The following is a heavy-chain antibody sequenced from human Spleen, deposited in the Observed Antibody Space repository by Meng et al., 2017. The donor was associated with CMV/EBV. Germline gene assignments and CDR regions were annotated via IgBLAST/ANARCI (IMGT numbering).Heavy chain of an antibody. J-gene: IGHJ4*02. V-gene: IGHV2-5*01. D-gene: IGHD2-2*02. CDR2: IYWNEDK. CDR3: TNIREYPMYYFDF. Sequence: QITLNESGPTLVKPTQTLTLTCTFSGFSPTPGGVGVGWSRRPPGTALEWLALIYWNEDKRLSPSLKSRVTITKEPSRNQVVLTMTNMDPVDTATYYCTNIREYPMYYFDFWGQGTLVTVSS. CDR1: GFSPTPGGVG.